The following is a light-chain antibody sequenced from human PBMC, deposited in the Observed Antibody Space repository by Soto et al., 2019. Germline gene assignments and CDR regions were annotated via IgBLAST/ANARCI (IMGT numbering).Light chain of an antibody. CDR1: QSISSW. CDR2: DAS. CDR3: QQYNIYLYT. J-gene: IGKJ2*01. V-gene: IGKV1-5*01. Sequence: DIQMTQSPSTLSESVGDRVTITCRASQSISSWLAWYQQKPGKAPKLLIYDASTLESGVPSRFSGSGSGTEFTLTISSLQPDDFATYYCQQYNIYLYTFGQGTKVDIK.